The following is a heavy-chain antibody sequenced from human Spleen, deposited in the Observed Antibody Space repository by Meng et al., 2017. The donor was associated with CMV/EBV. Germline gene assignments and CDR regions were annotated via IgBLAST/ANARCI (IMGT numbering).Heavy chain of an antibody. CDR1: GFTFSSYE. J-gene: IGHJ4*02. V-gene: IGHV3-48*03. Sequence: GESLKISCAASGFTFSSYEMNWVRQAPGKGLEWVSYISSSDGTMYYADSVKGRFSISRDNAKNSLFLEMNSLRAEDTAVYHCLRGARGFDYWGPGTLVTVSS. CDR2: ISSSDGTM. CDR3: LRGARGFDY.